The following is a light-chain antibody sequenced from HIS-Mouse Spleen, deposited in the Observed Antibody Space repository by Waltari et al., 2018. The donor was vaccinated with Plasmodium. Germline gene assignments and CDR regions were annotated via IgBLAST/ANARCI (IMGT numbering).Light chain of an antibody. CDR1: SSDVGGYNY. CDR2: DFS. V-gene: IGLV2-11*01. J-gene: IGLJ3*02. CDR3: CSYAGSYTWV. Sequence: QSALTQPRSVSGSPGQSVTISCTGTSSDVGGYNYVSWYQQHPGKAPKLMIYDFSKRPSGVPDRFSGSKSGNTASLTISELQAEDDYYCCSYAGSYTWVFGGGTKLTVL.